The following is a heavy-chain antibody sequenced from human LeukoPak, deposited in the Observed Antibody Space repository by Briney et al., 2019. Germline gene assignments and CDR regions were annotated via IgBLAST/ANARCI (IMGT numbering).Heavy chain of an antibody. D-gene: IGHD1-26*01. CDR2: IYHSGST. V-gene: IGHV4-4*02. Sequence: PSETLSLTCAVSGGSISSSNWWSWVRQPPGKGLEWIGEIYHSGSTNYNPSLKSRVTISVDKSKNHFSLRLSSVTAADTAVYYCARLKGVGATGNWFDPWGQGTLVTVSS. J-gene: IGHJ5*02. CDR1: GGSISSSNW. CDR3: ARLKGVGATGNWFDP.